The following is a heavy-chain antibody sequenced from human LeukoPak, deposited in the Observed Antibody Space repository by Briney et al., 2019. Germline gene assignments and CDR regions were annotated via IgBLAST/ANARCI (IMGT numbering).Heavy chain of an antibody. V-gene: IGHV3-23*01. Sequence: PGGSLRLSCAASGFTFNRYGMSCVRQAPRKWLEWVSGISASGANRYYADSVKGRFTISRDNSRDTLSVQINSLRAEDTAVYYCAKLQSVVIPAAMLGFDYWGQGILVTVSS. CDR2: ISASGANR. CDR1: GFTFNRYG. CDR3: AKLQSVVIPAAMLGFDY. J-gene: IGHJ4*02. D-gene: IGHD2-2*01.